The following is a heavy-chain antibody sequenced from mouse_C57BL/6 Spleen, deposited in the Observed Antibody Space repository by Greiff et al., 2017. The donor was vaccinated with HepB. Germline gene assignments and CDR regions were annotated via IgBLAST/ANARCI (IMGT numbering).Heavy chain of an antibody. CDR3: ASSSSGYYDAMDY. V-gene: IGHV1-82*01. Sequence: VQLQQSGPELVKPGASVKISCKASGYAFSSSWMNWVKQRPGKGLEWIGRIYPGDGDTNYTGKFKGKATLTADKSSSTAYMQLSSLTSEDSAVYYCASSSSGYYDAMDYWGQGTSVTVSS. J-gene: IGHJ4*01. CDR2: IYPGDGDT. CDR1: GYAFSSSW. D-gene: IGHD1-1*01.